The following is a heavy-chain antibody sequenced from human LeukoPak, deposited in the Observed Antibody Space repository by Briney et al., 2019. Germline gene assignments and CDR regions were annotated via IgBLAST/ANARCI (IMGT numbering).Heavy chain of an antibody. D-gene: IGHD5-24*01. CDR2: ISSGGSTI. Sequence: PGGSLRLSCAASGFMFSVYYMRWIRQAPGQGLDWISYISSGGSTIYYTDSVKGRFTISRDDAKNSLYLHMNNLRAEDTAVYYCAREGWLQPQYYFDYWGQGTLVTASS. CDR1: GFMFSVYY. V-gene: IGHV3-11*01. J-gene: IGHJ4*02. CDR3: AREGWLQPQYYFDY.